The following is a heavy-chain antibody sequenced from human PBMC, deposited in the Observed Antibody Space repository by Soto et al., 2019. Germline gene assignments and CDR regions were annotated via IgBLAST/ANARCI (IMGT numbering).Heavy chain of an antibody. CDR2: IIPIFGTA. CDR3: ARGRKAGYSGYELDY. V-gene: IGHV1-69*13. D-gene: IGHD5-12*01. CDR1: GGTFSSYA. Sequence: GASVKVSCKASGGTFSSYAISWVRQAPGQGLEWMGGIIPIFGTANYAQEFQGRVTITADESTSTAYMELSSLRSEDTAVYYCARGRKAGYSGYELDYWGQGTLVTVSS. J-gene: IGHJ4*02.